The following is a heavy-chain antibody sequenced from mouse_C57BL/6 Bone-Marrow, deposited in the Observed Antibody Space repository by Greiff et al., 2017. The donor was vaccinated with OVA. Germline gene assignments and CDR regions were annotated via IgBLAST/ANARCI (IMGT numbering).Heavy chain of an antibody. Sequence: VQLQQPGAELVKPGASVKMSCKASGYTFTSYWITWVKQRPGQGLEWIGDINPNNGGTIYNQKFKGKATLTVDKSSSTAYMELRSLTSEDTAVYYCARWGITTVVATDYYAMDYWGQGTSVTVSS. D-gene: IGHD1-1*01. CDR1: GYTFTSYW. V-gene: IGHV1-55*01. J-gene: IGHJ4*01. CDR3: ARWGITTVVATDYYAMDY. CDR2: INPNNGGT.